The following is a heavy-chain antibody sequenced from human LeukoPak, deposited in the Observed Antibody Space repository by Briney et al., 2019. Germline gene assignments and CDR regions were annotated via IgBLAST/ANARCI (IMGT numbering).Heavy chain of an antibody. CDR3: ARWGYSSGSYYFDY. V-gene: IGHV4-59*08. CDR1: GGSISSYY. CDR2: IYYSGST. J-gene: IGHJ4*02. D-gene: IGHD6-19*01. Sequence: PSETLSLTCTVSGGSISSYYWSWIRQPPGKGLEWIGYIYYSGSTNYNPSLKSRVTISVDTSKNQFSLKLSSVTAADTAVYYCARWGYSSGSYYFDYWGQGTLVTVSS.